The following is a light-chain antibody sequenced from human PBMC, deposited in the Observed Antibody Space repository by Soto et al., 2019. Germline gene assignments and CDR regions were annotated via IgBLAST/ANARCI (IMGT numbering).Light chain of an antibody. Sequence: QSVLTQPPSVSGAPGQRVTISCTGSSSNIGAGYDVHWYQQLPGTAPKLLIYGNSNRPSGVPDRFSGSKSGTSASLAITGLQAEDEADYYCQSYDSSLSRCVFGAGTVVTV. J-gene: IGLJ1*01. V-gene: IGLV1-40*01. CDR3: QSYDSSLSRCV. CDR1: SSNIGAGYD. CDR2: GNS.